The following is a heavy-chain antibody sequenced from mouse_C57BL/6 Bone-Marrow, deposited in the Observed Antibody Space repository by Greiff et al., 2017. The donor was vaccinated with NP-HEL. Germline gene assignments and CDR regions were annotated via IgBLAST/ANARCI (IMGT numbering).Heavy chain of an antibody. CDR1: GFTFSSYA. CDR3: TRGPPSLAWFAY. CDR2: ISSGGDYI. J-gene: IGHJ3*01. V-gene: IGHV5-9-1*02. D-gene: IGHD4-1*01. Sequence: EVKLVESGEGLVKPGGSLKLSCAASGFTFSSYAMSWVRQTPEKRLEWVAYISSGGDYIYYADTVKGRFTISRDNARNTLYLQMSSLKSEDTAMYYCTRGPPSLAWFAYWGQGTLVTVSA.